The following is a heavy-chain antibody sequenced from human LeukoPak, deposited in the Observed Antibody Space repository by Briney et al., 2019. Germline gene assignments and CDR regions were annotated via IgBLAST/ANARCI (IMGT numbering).Heavy chain of an antibody. CDR3: ARTWWLGNDY. CDR2: ISSSSSTI. CDR1: GFTFSSYS. Sequence: PGGSLRLSCAASGFTFSSYSMNWVRQAPGKGREGVSYISSSSSTIYYADSVKGRFTISRDNAKDSLYLQMNSLRAEDTAVYYCARTWWLGNDYWGQGTLVTVSS. J-gene: IGHJ4*02. D-gene: IGHD6-19*01. V-gene: IGHV3-48*04.